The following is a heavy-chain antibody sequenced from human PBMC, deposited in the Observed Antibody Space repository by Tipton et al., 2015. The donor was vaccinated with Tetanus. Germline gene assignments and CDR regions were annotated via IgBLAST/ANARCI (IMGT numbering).Heavy chain of an antibody. CDR3: AKSDRVTRTSWYFHD. CDR2: IHYSGST. CDR1: GDSISSGGHY. J-gene: IGHJ4*02. V-gene: IGHV4-31*02. Sequence: LRLSCSVSGDSISSGGHYWGWIRQHPGKGLEWIGNIHYSGSTFYNPSLKSRVTISVDTSKNQFSLRLNSVTAVDTAVYYCAKSDRVTRTSWYFHDWGQGTLVTVSS. D-gene: IGHD2-2*01.